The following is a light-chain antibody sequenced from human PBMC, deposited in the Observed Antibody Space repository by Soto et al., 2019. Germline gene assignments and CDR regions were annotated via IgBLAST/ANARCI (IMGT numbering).Light chain of an antibody. CDR3: QQYDSYSVRT. J-gene: IGKJ1*01. Sequence: DIQMTQSPSTLSASVGDGVTITCRASQTITTSLAWYQQKPGKAPKLLIYKASSLESGVPSRFSGSGSGTEFTLTISSLQPDDFATYYCQQYDSYSVRTFGQGTKVE. CDR1: QTITTS. CDR2: KAS. V-gene: IGKV1-5*03.